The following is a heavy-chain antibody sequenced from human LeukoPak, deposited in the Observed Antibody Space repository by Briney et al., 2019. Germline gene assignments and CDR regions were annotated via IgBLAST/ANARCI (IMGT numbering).Heavy chain of an antibody. Sequence: SETLSLTCTVSGGSISSYYWSWVRQPPGKGLEWIGYIYYSGSTNYNPSLKSRVTISVDTSKNQFSLKLSSVTAADTAVYYCARATAVAGNHYWGQGTLVTVSS. D-gene: IGHD6-19*01. J-gene: IGHJ4*02. CDR2: IYYSGST. CDR3: ARATAVAGNHY. V-gene: IGHV4-59*01. CDR1: GGSISSYY.